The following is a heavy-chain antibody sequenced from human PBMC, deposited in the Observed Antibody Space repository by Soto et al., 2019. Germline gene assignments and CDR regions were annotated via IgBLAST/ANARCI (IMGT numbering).Heavy chain of an antibody. CDR3: AKAPWDILTGSNNYFDY. J-gene: IGHJ4*02. CDR2: ISWNSGSI. CDR1: GFTFDDYA. V-gene: IGHV3-9*01. D-gene: IGHD3-9*01. Sequence: PGGSLRLSYAASGFTFDDYAMHWVRQAPGKGLEWVSGISWNSGSIGYADSVKGRFTISRDNAKNSLYLQMNSLRAEDTALYYCAKAPWDILTGSNNYFDYWGQGTLVTVSS.